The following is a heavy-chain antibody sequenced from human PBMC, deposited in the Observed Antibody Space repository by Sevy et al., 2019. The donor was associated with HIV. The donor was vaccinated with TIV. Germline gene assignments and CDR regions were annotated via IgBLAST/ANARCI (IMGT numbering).Heavy chain of an antibody. CDR3: ARDWEQLVQTWAAFDI. Sequence: GGSLRLSCAASGFTFSDYYMSWIRQAPGKGLEWVSYISSSGSTIYYADSVKGRFTISRDNAKNSLYLQMNSLRAEDTAVYYCARDWEQLVQTWAAFDIWGQGTMVTVSS. D-gene: IGHD6-13*01. CDR2: ISSSGSTI. V-gene: IGHV3-11*01. CDR1: GFTFSDYY. J-gene: IGHJ3*02.